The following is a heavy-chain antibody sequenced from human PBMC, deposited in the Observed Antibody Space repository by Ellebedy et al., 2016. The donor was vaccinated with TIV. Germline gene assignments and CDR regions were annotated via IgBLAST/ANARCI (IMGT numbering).Heavy chain of an antibody. V-gene: IGHV3-23*01. CDR2: IYGSGHTT. J-gene: IGHJ5*02. CDR3: GRDAVTGNGRWDWLDP. D-gene: IGHD2-21*02. CDR1: GFTFSNYA. Sequence: GESLKISCAASGFTFSNYAMGWVRQTPGKGLEWVSAIYGSGHTTFYSDSVKGRFTISRDNSRNTLYLQMNSVRAEDSAIYYCGRDAVTGNGRWDWLDPWGQGNLVTVSS.